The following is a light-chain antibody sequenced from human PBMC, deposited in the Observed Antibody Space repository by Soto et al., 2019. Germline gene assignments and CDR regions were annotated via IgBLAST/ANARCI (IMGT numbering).Light chain of an antibody. J-gene: IGKJ1*01. CDR3: QQYNSYSRM. CDR1: QNINTW. V-gene: IGKV1-5*01. CDR2: EAS. Sequence: DIQMTQSPSTLSASVGDRVTITCRASQNINTWLAWYQQKPGKAPKLLISEASSLEGGVPSRFSGSGSGTEFTLTISSLQPDDFATYYCQQYNSYSRMFGQGTKMEIK.